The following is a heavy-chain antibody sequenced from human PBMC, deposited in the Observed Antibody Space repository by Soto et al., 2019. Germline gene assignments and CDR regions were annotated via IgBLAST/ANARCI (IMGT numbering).Heavy chain of an antibody. CDR3: ARKNYDYYMDV. V-gene: IGHV3-74*01. CDR2: INSDGSST. CDR1: GFTFSSYW. D-gene: IGHD3-10*01. J-gene: IGHJ6*03. Sequence: GGSLRLSCAASGFTFSSYWMHWVRQAPGKGLVWVSRINSDGSSTSYADSVKGRFTISRDNAKNTLYLQMNSLRAEDTAVYYCARKNYDYYMDVWGKGTTVTVSS.